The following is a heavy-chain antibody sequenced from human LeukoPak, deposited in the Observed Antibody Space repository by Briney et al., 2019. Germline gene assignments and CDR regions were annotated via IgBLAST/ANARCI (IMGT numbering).Heavy chain of an antibody. CDR2: IYPGDSDT. D-gene: IGHD6-19*01. J-gene: IGHJ4*02. V-gene: IGHV5-51*01. Sequence: GGSRRISCKGSRYSFGSYWNGWVRQMPEKGLEWMGIIYPGDSDTRYSPSFQGQVTISADKSISTAYLQWSSLKASDTAMYYCARLLEVAVAGGPFDYWGQGTLVTVSS. CDR1: RYSFGSYW. CDR3: ARLLEVAVAGGPFDY.